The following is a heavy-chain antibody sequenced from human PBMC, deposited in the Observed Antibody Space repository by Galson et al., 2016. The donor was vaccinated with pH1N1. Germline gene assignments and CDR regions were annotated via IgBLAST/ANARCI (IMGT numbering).Heavy chain of an antibody. Sequence: QSGAEVKKPGESLRISCEGFGYSLTNYWIVWVRQMPGKGLEWMGIIYLSDSHTTYSPSFQGQVTISADKSISTAYLERGSLKASDTATYYCASTRPQFRYFDWQKPHSFDYWGQGTLVTVSS. CDR1: GYSLTNYW. J-gene: IGHJ4*02. CDR2: IYLSDSHT. V-gene: IGHV5-51*01. D-gene: IGHD3-9*01. CDR3: ASTRPQFRYFDWQKPHSFDY.